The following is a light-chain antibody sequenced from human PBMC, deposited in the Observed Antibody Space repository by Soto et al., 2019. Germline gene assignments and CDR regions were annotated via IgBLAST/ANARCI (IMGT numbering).Light chain of an antibody. CDR2: EAS. J-gene: IGKJ4*01. Sequence: DIQMTQSPATLSASVGDSVTITCRASQSITNWLAWYQVKPGKAPKLLIHEASNLHSGVSSRFTGRGYGTEFTLTISSLQPDDFATYYCQQYNSYSLTFGGGTKVDI. V-gene: IGKV1-5*03. CDR3: QQYNSYSLT. CDR1: QSITNW.